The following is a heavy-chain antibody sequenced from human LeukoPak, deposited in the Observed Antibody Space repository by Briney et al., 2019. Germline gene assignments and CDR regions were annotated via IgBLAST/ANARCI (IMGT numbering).Heavy chain of an antibody. CDR2: IYYSGST. D-gene: IGHD4-11*01. J-gene: IGHJ4*02. Sequence: PSETLSLTCTVSGCSISSSSYYWGWIRQPPGKGLEWIGRIYYSGSTYYNPSIKSRVTISIDTSKNQFSLNMNSMTAADTAVYYCASPIYSSYVVDYWGQGTLVTVSS. CDR1: GCSISSSSYY. V-gene: IGHV4-39*01. CDR3: ASPIYSSYVVDY.